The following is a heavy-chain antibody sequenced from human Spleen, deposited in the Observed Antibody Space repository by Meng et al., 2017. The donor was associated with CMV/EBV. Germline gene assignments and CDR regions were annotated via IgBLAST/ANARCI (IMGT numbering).Heavy chain of an antibody. CDR3: ARDRPEGY. J-gene: IGHJ4*02. Sequence: GESLKISCAASGFTFSSCAMHWVRQAPGKGLGWGWVAVISSDGSDKYYADSVKGRFTISRDNSKNTLHLQMNSLRPEDTAVYYCARDRPEGYWGQGTLVTVSS. CDR1: GFTFSSCA. V-gene: IGHV3-30-3*01. CDR2: ISSDGSDK.